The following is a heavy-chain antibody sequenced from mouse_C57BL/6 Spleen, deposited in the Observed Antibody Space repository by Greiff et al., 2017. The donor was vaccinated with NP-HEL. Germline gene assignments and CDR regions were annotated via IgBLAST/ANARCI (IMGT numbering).Heavy chain of an antibody. Sequence: QVQLQQPGAELVKPGASVKLSCKASGYTFTSYWMHWVKQRPGQGLEWIGMIHPNSGSTNYNEKFKSKATLTVDKSSSTAYMQLSSLTSEDSAVYYCARPANWEGAYFDVWGTGTTVTVSS. CDR1: GYTFTSYW. V-gene: IGHV1-64*01. D-gene: IGHD4-1*01. CDR2: IHPNSGST. CDR3: ARPANWEGAYFDV. J-gene: IGHJ1*03.